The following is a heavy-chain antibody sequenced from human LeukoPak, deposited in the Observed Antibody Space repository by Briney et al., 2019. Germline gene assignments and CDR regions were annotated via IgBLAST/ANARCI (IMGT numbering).Heavy chain of an antibody. D-gene: IGHD1-26*01. CDR2: ISGSTSYI. Sequence: GGSLRLSCAASGFTFSSYSMNWVRQAPGKGPEWVSSISGSTSYIYYADSVKGRFTISRDNAKNSLYLQMNSLRAEDTAVYYCARDSVGGSYSCYFDYWGQGTRVTVSS. V-gene: IGHV3-21*06. CDR3: ARDSVGGSYSCYFDY. J-gene: IGHJ4*02. CDR1: GFTFSSYS.